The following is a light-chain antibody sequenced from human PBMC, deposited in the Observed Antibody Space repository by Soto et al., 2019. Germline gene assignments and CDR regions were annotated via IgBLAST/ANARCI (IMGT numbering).Light chain of an antibody. J-gene: IGLJ2*01. CDR1: SSDVGAYNY. CDR2: DVT. V-gene: IGLV2-11*01. Sequence: QSALTQPRSVSGSPGQSVTISCTGTSSDVGAYNYVSWYQQNPGKAPKVMIYDVTKRPSGVPDRFSGSKSGNTASLTISGLQAEDEADYYCCSYAGKYPRVIFGGGTKLTVL. CDR3: CSYAGKYPRVI.